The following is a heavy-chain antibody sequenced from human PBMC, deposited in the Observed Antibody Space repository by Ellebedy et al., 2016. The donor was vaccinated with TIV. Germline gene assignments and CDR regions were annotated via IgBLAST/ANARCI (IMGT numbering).Heavy chain of an antibody. J-gene: IGHJ5*02. Sequence: GGSLRLSCAASGFTFSSDAMHWVRQAPGKGLEWVAVISYDGSNKYYADSVKGRFTISRDNSKNTLYLQMNSLRAEDTAVYYCARDGLQGHNWFDPWGQGTLVTVSS. CDR2: ISYDGSNK. D-gene: IGHD5-24*01. V-gene: IGHV3-30-3*01. CDR3: ARDGLQGHNWFDP. CDR1: GFTFSSDA.